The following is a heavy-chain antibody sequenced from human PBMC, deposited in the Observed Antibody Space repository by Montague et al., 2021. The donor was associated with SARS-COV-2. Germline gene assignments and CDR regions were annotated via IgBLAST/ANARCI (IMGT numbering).Heavy chain of an antibody. CDR1: GGSFDSDNFF. CDR2: ISNDGRT. J-gene: IGHJ4*02. Sequence: SETLSLTCSVSGGSFDSDNFFWGWIRQPPGKRLERIGVISNDGRTFDNPSLKSRVTISVHTSRNQLSLNVKSVTAADTAVYYCARHRRYDVVTYYPGFWGQGILVTVSS. CDR3: ARHRRYDVVTYYPGF. V-gene: IGHV4-39*01. D-gene: IGHD3-9*01.